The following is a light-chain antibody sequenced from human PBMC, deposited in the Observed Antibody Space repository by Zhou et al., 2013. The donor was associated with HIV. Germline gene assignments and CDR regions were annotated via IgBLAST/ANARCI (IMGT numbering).Light chain of an antibody. J-gene: IGKJ4*01. CDR1: HDVKTH. CDR2: SAS. CDR3: LHSHERPLS. V-gene: IGKV1-8*01. Sequence: ATRMTQSPVSVSASTGDRVTITCRASHDVKTHVAWYQQKPGKAPRLLISSASSLQPEVPSRFRGSGFGTDFALTIASLQPEDVATYYCLHSHERPLSFGGGPRWRSN.